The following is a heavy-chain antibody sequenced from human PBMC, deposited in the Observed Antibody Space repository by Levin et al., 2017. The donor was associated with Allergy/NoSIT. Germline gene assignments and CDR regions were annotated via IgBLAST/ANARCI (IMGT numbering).Heavy chain of an antibody. CDR1: GFTFISYR. CDR2: ISSSSGPM. V-gene: IGHV3-48*02. CDR3: ARGGNGLFDY. D-gene: IGHD1-1*01. J-gene: IGHJ4*02. Sequence: GESLKISCAVSGFTFISYRMNWVRQAPGKGLEWVSSISSSSGPMYYADSVTGRFTISRDNAKNSLYLQMNSLRDEDTAVYYCARGGNGLFDYWGQGTLVTVSS.